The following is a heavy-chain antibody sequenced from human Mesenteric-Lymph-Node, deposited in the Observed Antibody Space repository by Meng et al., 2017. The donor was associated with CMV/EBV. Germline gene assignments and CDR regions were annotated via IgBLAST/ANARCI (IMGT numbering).Heavy chain of an antibody. CDR1: GVTFSDYD. CDR2: GTAGDT. V-gene: IGHV3-13*03. Sequence: GESLKISCAACGVTFSDYDMHWVRQAGTAGDTYFSGSVKGQFTISRENAKNSLYLQMNSLRAEDTAVYYCAKDLFLGYCSSTSCPRFDYWGQGTLVTVSS. J-gene: IGHJ4*02. D-gene: IGHD2-2*01. CDR3: AKDLFLGYCSSTSCPRFDY.